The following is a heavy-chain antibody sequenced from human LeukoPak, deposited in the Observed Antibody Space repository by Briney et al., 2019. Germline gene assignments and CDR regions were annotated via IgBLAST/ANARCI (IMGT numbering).Heavy chain of an antibody. V-gene: IGHV3-30*18. D-gene: IGHD3-9*01. J-gene: IGHJ4*02. CDR3: AKELDILTGPDY. Sequence: SGGSLRLSCAASGFTFSNYAINWVRQAPGKGLEWVAVISYDGSNKYYADSVKGRFTISRDNSKNTLYLQMNSLRAEDTAVYYCAKELDILTGPDYWGQGTLVTVSS. CDR1: GFTFSNYA. CDR2: ISYDGSNK.